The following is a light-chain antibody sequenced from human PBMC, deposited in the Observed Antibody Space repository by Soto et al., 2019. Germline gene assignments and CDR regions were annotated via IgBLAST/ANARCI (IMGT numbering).Light chain of an antibody. CDR3: SSYTSSSTLYV. CDR2: DVS. Sequence: QSALTQPASVSGSPGQSITISCTGTSSDVGGYNYVSWYQQHPGKAPKLMIYDVSNRPSGVSNRFSGSKSGNTASLTISGLQADDEADYYCSSYTSSSTLYVFGTGTQITFL. J-gene: IGLJ1*01. V-gene: IGLV2-14*01. CDR1: SSDVGGYNY.